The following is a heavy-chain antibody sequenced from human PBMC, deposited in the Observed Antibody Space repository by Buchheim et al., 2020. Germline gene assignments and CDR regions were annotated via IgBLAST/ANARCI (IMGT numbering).Heavy chain of an antibody. V-gene: IGHV3-15*01. CDR3: TTSPVVFWTGYQNTDF. CDR1: GFTLSNAW. CDR2: IKSKSSSGPI. Sequence: EVQLVESGGDLVSPGGSLRLSCTASGFTLSNAWVSWVRHIPGKGLEWVGRIKSKSSSGPIDYAAPVKGRFTISRDESLNTVFLQMNDLQTEDTAVYYCTTSPVVFWTGYQNTDFWGHGTL. D-gene: IGHD3/OR15-3a*01. J-gene: IGHJ4*01.